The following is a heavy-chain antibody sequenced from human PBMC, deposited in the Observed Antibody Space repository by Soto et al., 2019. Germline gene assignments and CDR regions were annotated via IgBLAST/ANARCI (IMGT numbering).Heavy chain of an antibody. V-gene: IGHV4-4*02. D-gene: IGHD2-8*02. CDR3: XGXXDXXAGGGYPYYYDY. CDR1: GGSISSNNW. CDR2: IYHSGST. Sequence: QMQLKQSGPGLVKPSGTLSLTCAVSGGSISSNNWWTWVRQPPGKGLEWIGEIYHSGSTNYNPSPKSRVTIAVEKSKNQFSLNLTSVTAADTAVYXXXGXXDXXAGGGYPYYYDYWGRGTLVTVSS. J-gene: IGHJ4*02.